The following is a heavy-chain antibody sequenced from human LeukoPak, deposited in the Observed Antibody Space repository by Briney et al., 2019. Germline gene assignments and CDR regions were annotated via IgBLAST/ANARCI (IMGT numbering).Heavy chain of an antibody. CDR2: FSGSGAST. CDR3: AKLRWSSSGAFDI. J-gene: IGHJ3*02. V-gene: IGHV3-23*01. D-gene: IGHD4-23*01. Sequence: GGSLRLSCAASGFTFSNYGMNWGRQAPGKGLGWVSVFSGSGASTHYADSVKGRFTISRENSKNTLYLQMNSLRAEDTAVYYCAKLRWSSSGAFDIWGQGTMVTVSS. CDR1: GFTFSNYG.